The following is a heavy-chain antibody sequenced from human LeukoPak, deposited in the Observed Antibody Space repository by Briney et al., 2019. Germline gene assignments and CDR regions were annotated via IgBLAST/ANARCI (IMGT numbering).Heavy chain of an antibody. D-gene: IGHD3-10*01. CDR3: ARADGMVRGVMPDY. CDR2: IKSKTDGGTT. Sequence: KPGGSLRLSCAASGFTFSNAWMTWVRQAPGKGLEWVGRIKSKTDGGTTDYAAPVKGRFTISRDDSKNTLYLQMSSLRAEDTAVYYCARADGMVRGVMPDYWGQGSLVSVSS. J-gene: IGHJ4*02. CDR1: GFTFSNAW. V-gene: IGHV3-15*01.